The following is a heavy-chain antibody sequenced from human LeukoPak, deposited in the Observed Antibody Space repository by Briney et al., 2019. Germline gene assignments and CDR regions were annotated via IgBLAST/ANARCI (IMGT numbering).Heavy chain of an antibody. J-gene: IGHJ4*02. CDR1: GYSFTNNG. CDR3: ARSTLGAFDY. CDR2: IKQDGSEK. Sequence: GGSLRLSCVASGYSFTNNGMHWVRQAPGKGLEWVANIKQDGSEKYCVDSVKGRFTISRGNAKNSLYLQMNSLRAEDTAVYYCARSTLGAFDYWGQGTLVTVSS. D-gene: IGHD3-16*01. V-gene: IGHV3-7*04.